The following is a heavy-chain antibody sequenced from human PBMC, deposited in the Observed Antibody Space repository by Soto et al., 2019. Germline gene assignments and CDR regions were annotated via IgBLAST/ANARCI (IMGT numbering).Heavy chain of an antibody. CDR3: TGGSGWLQTD. J-gene: IGHJ4*02. D-gene: IGHD6-19*01. CDR1: GFSSSPFW. Sequence: EVQLVESGGGLVQPGGSLRLSCADSGFSSSPFWMTWVRQAPGKGLEWVALIKQDGSEELYVDSVKGRFNISRDSAKNSVFLQMASLRVEGTAVYYCTGGSGWLQTDWGQGTLVTVSS. V-gene: IGHV3-7*04. CDR2: IKQDGSEE.